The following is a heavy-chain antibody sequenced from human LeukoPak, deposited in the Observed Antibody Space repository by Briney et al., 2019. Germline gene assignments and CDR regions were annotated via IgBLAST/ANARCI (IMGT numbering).Heavy chain of an antibody. CDR2: IYPGDSAT. V-gene: IGHV5-51*01. CDR3: ARHYRYCSSPNSCFPQEMDV. CDR1: GYRFSDYW. Sequence: GESLKISCKGSGYRFSDYWIVWVRQMPEKGLEWMGIIYPGDSATRYRPFFQGQAPISGEQSNNTANLQWSNLKALDTAMYYCARHYRYCSSPNSCFPQEMDVWGKGTTVTVSS. D-gene: IGHD2-2*01. J-gene: IGHJ6*04.